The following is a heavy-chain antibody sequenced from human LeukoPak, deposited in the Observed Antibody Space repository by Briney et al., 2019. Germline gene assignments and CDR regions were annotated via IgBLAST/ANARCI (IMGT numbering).Heavy chain of an antibody. CDR1: GGSFSGYY. D-gene: IGHD1-26*01. J-gene: IGHJ5*02. CDR2: INHSGST. V-gene: IGHV4-34*01. CDR3: ARDVGATTSIRFDP. Sequence: SETLSLTCAVYGGSFSGYYCSWIRQPPGKWLEWIGEINHSGSTNYNPSLKSRVTISVDTSKNQFSLKLSSVTAADTAVYYCARDVGATTSIRFDPWGQGALVTVSS.